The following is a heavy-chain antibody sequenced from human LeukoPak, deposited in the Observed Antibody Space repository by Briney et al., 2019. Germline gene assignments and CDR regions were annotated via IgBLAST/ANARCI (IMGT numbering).Heavy chain of an antibody. CDR3: ARAGITGHFDY. V-gene: IGHV3-48*01. Sequence: GGSLRLSCVASGITVSSSFMDWVRQAPGKGLEWVSYISSSSSTIYYADSVKGRFTISRDNAKNSLYLQMNSLRAEDTAVYYCARAGITGHFDYWGQGTLVTVSS. D-gene: IGHD1-20*01. CDR2: ISSSSSTI. J-gene: IGHJ4*02. CDR1: GITVSSSF.